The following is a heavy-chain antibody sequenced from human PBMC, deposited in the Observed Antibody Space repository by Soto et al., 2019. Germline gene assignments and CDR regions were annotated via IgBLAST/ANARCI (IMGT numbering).Heavy chain of an antibody. V-gene: IGHV3-23*01. CDR2: ISASGGLT. J-gene: IGHJ4*02. D-gene: IGHD2-15*01. CDR3: AKGCDVSCYLVDH. CDR1: GVSFSSYA. Sequence: GSLRLSCTASGVSFSSYAMGWVRQAPGKGLGWVSGISASGGLTYYAESVKGRFTISRDNSENTVYLQMHSLRAEDTAVYFCAKGCDVSCYLVDHWGQGTLVTVSS.